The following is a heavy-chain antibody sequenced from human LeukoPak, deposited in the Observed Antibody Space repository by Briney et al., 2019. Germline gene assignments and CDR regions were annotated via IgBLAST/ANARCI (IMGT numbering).Heavy chain of an antibody. D-gene: IGHD6-19*01. Sequence: QPGGSLRLSCAASGFTFSSYAMSGVRQAPGKGLQWVSSISGGSSGTYYADSVKGRFTISSNNSKNTLFLQMTSLRDEDTAVYYCAKDDHGGSGWRDYFDYWGQGTLVTVST. CDR2: ISGGSSGT. CDR3: AKDDHGGSGWRDYFDY. CDR1: GFTFSSYA. J-gene: IGHJ4*02. V-gene: IGHV3-23*01.